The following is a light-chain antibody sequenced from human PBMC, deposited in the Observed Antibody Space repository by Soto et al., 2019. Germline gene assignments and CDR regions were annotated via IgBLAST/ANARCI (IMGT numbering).Light chain of an antibody. CDR3: SSFRSSSTSYV. J-gene: IGLJ1*01. CDR1: SSDIGDSNY. V-gene: IGLV2-14*03. CDR2: DVS. Sequence: QSALTQPASVSGSPGQWITISCTGTSSDIGDSNYVSWYQQHPGKAPKLVIYDVSNRPSGVSNRFSGSKSANTASLTISGFQAEDEADYYCSSFRSSSTSYVFGTGTKVTVL.